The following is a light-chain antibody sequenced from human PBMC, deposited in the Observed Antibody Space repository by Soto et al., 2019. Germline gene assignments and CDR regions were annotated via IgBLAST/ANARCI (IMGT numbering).Light chain of an antibody. Sequence: QSALTQPRSVSGSPGQSVTISCTGTSSDVGGYNYVSWYQQHPGKAPKLMIYDVSKRPSGVPDRFSGSKSGNTASLTISGLQAEDEADYYCCSNAGRYSWVFGGGTKLTVL. CDR2: DVS. CDR3: CSNAGRYSWV. CDR1: SSDVGGYNY. J-gene: IGLJ3*02. V-gene: IGLV2-11*01.